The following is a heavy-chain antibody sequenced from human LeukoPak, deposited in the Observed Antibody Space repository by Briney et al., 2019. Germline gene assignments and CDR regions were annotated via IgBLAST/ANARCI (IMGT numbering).Heavy chain of an antibody. D-gene: IGHD2-2*01. V-gene: IGHV4-4*02. Sequence: SGTLSLTCAVSGGSLNSSNWWSWVRQPPGKGLEWIGEIYHSGSTNYNPSLKSRVTISVDKSKNQFSLKLSSVTAADTAVYYCARDPDIVVVPAASDAFDIWGQGTMVTVSS. CDR2: IYHSGST. J-gene: IGHJ3*02. CDR3: ARDPDIVVVPAASDAFDI. CDR1: GGSLNSSNW.